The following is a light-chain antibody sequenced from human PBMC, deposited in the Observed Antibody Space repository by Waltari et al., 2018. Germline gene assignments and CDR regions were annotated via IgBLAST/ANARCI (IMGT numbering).Light chain of an antibody. J-gene: IGLJ3*02. CDR1: TSNIGANL. V-gene: IGLV1-47*02. CDR2: NNN. Sequence: QSVLTQPPSASGTPGQRVTISCSGSTSNIGANLVYWYQQLPGKAPKLLTYNNNQLPSGVPDRFSDSKSGTSASLAIIGLRSEDEAEYDCAVWDERVRGRVFGGGTKLTVL. CDR3: AVWDERVRGRV.